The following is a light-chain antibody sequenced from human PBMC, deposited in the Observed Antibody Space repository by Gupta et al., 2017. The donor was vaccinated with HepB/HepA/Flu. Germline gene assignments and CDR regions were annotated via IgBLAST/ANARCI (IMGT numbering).Light chain of an antibody. V-gene: IGLV1-44*01. CDR3: AAWDDSLNGLDV. Sequence: PPSASGTPGQRVTISCSGSSSNIGSNTVNWYQQHPGTAPRLLIYRDDQRPSGVPARFSGSRSGTSASLAISWLQSEDEADYYCAAWDDSLNGLDVFGTGTKVTGL. J-gene: IGLJ1*01. CDR1: SSNIGSNT. CDR2: RDD.